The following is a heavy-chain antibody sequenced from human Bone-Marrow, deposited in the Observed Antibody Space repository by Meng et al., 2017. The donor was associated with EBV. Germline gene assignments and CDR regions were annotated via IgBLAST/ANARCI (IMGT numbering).Heavy chain of an antibody. D-gene: IGHD2/OR15-2a*01. CDR1: GGSISSSSYY. J-gene: IGHJ5*01. Sequence: QPPLQEAGPGPAKPSEPLSLPCTVSGGSISSSSYYWGWIRQPPGKGLEWIGSGGNTFYADSVKGRFTVSRDISNNTLFLRLNSLRVEDTATYYCAKRGPLYGDGSLDSWGQGTLVTVSS. CDR2: GGNT. V-gene: IGHV4-39*07. CDR3: AKRGPLYGDGSLDS.